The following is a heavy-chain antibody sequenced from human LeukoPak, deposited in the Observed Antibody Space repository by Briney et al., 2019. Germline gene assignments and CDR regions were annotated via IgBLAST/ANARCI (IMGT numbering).Heavy chain of an antibody. CDR1: GFTFSSYS. J-gene: IGHJ5*02. V-gene: IGHV3-21*01. D-gene: IGHD6-13*01. Sequence: GGSLRLSCAASGFTFSSYSVNWVRQAPGKGLEWVSSISSSSSYIYYADSVKGRFTISRDNAKNSLYLQMNSLRAEDTAVYYCARIPELVYNWFDPWGQGTLVTVSS. CDR2: ISSSSSYI. CDR3: ARIPELVYNWFDP.